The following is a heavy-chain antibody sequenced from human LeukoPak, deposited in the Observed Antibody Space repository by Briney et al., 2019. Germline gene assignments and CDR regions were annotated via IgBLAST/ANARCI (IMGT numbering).Heavy chain of an antibody. CDR2: IYYSGST. J-gene: IGHJ3*02. CDR1: GGSISSYY. V-gene: IGHV4-59*12. CDR3: ARDPGDSSGYYVRAFDI. Sequence: SETLSLTCTVSGGSISSYYWSWIRQPPGKGLEWIGYIYYSGSTNYNPSPKSRVTISVDTSKNQFSLKLSSVTAADTAVYYCARDPGDSSGYYVRAFDIWGQGTMVTVSS. D-gene: IGHD3-22*01.